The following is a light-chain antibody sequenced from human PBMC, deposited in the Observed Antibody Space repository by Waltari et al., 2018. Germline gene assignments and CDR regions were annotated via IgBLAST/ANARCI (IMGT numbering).Light chain of an antibody. V-gene: IGLV1-47*01. CDR3: AAWDASLSEWV. J-gene: IGLJ3*02. CDR1: HSKPDTRP. Sequence: QSALTQPPSASGTPGQRVTIPCSGGHSKPDTRPLRWYQQVPGTAPKLLIHKNNQRPSEVPDRFSGSKSGTSASLAISGLRSEDEADYYCAAWDASLSEWVFGGGTKVTVL. CDR2: KNN.